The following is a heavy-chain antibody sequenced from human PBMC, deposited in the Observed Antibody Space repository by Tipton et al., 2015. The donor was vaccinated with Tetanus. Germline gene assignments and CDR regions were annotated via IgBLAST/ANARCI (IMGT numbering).Heavy chain of an antibody. J-gene: IGHJ4*02. CDR1: GSSMSSYY. V-gene: IGHV4-30-2*01. CDR3: VRGRGLGAYSFGFEY. Sequence: TLSLTCSVSGSSMSSYYWSWVRQTPGQGLEWIGYIYQTDSTYYNPSLRSRLTISISRSKSQFSLKLTSVTAADTAVYYCVRGRGLGAYSFGFEYWGQGAQVTVSS. CDR2: IYQTDST. D-gene: IGHD5-18*01.